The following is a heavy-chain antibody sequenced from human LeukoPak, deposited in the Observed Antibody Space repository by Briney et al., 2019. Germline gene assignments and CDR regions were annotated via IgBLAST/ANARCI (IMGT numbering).Heavy chain of an antibody. CDR3: ARSSYSSSSSV. J-gene: IGHJ3*01. D-gene: IGHD6-6*01. V-gene: IGHV3-7*03. CDR2: INSDGSEG. CDR1: GFTFSGFW. Sequence: GSLRLSCSVSGFTFSGFWMSWSRQAPGKGLEWVASINSDGSEGYYAGVVKGRFTISRDNAKNSLYLQINSLRAEDTAVYYCARSSYSSSSSVWGQGTMVTVSS.